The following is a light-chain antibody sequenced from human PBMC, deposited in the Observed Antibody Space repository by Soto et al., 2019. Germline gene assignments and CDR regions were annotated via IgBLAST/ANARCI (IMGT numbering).Light chain of an antibody. Sequence: QSALTQPASVSGSPGQSITISCTGTSSDVGGYNYVSWYQQHPGKAPKLMIYDVSNRPSGVSNRFSGAKSGNTAYLTISGLQADDEADYYCSSYTSSSTLVVFGGGTKLTVL. CDR1: SSDVGGYNY. V-gene: IGLV2-14*01. CDR2: DVS. J-gene: IGLJ2*01. CDR3: SSYTSSSTLVV.